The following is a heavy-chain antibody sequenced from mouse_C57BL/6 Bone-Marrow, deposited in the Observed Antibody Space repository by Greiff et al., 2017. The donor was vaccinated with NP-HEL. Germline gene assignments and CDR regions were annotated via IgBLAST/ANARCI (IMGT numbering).Heavy chain of an antibody. Sequence: QVHVKQSGAELVRPGTSVKVSCKASGYAFTNYLIEWVKQRPGQGLEWIGVINPGSGGTNYNEKFKGKATLTADKSSSTAYMQLSSLTSEDSAVYFCARSHGNYGWYFDVWGTGTTVTVSS. CDR3: ARSHGNYGWYFDV. CDR2: INPGSGGT. CDR1: GYAFTNYL. V-gene: IGHV1-54*01. J-gene: IGHJ1*03. D-gene: IGHD2-1*01.